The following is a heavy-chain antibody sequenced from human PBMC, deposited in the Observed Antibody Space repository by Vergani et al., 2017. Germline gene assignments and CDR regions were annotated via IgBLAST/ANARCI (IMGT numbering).Heavy chain of an antibody. V-gene: IGHV3-21*01. CDR3: ARAVGIVDRPYFDC. J-gene: IGHJ4*02. D-gene: IGHD3-22*01. CDR2: ISSSSSYI. CDR1: GFTFSSYS. Sequence: EVQLVESGGGLVKPGGSLRLSCAASGFTFSSYSMNWVRQAPGKGLEWVSSISSSSSYIYYADSVKGRFTISRDNAKNSLYLQMNSLRAEDTAVYYGARAVGIVDRPYFDCWGQGTLVTVSS.